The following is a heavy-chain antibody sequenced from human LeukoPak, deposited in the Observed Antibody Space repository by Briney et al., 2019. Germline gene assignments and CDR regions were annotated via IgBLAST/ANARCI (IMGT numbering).Heavy chain of an antibody. Sequence: RTGESLKISCKGSGYSFTSYWIGWVRQMPGKGLEWMGIIYPGDSDTRYSPSFQGQVTISADKSISTAYLQWGSLKASDTAMYYCARRGLSSSFDGVTDYWGQGTLVTVSS. J-gene: IGHJ4*02. CDR3: ARRGLSSSFDGVTDY. D-gene: IGHD6-6*01. CDR1: GYSFTSYW. CDR2: IYPGDSDT. V-gene: IGHV5-51*01.